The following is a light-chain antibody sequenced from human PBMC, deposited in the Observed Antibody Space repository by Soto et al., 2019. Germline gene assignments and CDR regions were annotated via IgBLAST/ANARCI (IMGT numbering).Light chain of an antibody. CDR3: MQALQTPLT. CDR2: LGS. J-gene: IGKJ4*01. Sequence: DVVMTQSPLSLPVTPGEPASISCRSSQSLLHSDGYSYLDWCLQRPGQSPQLLIYLGSNRASGVPDRFSGSGSGTDFTLKISRVEAEDVGVYYCMQALQTPLTFGGGTKVEIK. V-gene: IGKV2-28*01. CDR1: QSLLHSDGYSY.